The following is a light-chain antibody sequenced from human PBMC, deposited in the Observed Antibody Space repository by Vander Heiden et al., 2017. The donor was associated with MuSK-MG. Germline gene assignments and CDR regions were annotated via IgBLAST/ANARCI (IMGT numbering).Light chain of an antibody. CDR3: QQRCRWPLST. CDR1: QSVSSF. CDR2: DAS. V-gene: IGKV3-11*01. Sequence: FVLTQSPATLSLSPGERATLSCRASQSVSSFLAWYQQKPGQAPRLLIYDASNRATGVPARFSGSGSGTDFTLTISSLEPEDFAVYYCQQRCRWPLSTFGQGTKLEI. J-gene: IGKJ2*01.